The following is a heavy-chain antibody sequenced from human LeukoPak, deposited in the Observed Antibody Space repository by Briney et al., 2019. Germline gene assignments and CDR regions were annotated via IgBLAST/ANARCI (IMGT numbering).Heavy chain of an antibody. CDR1: GGSISSSNW. V-gene: IGHV4-4*02. J-gene: IGHJ5*02. Sequence: SETLSLTCAVSGGSISSSNWWSWVRQPPGKGLEWIGEIYHSGSTNYNPSLKSRVTISVDTSKNQFSLKLSSVTAADTAVYYCARTYYYGSGSYHDWFDPWGQGTLVTVSS. CDR3: ARTYYYGSGSYHDWFDP. D-gene: IGHD3-10*01. CDR2: IYHSGST.